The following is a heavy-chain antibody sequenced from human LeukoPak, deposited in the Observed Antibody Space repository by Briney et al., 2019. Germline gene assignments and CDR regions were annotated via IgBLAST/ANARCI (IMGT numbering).Heavy chain of an antibody. V-gene: IGHV3-7*01. J-gene: IGHJ4*02. CDR1: EFTLFTYS. D-gene: IGHD3-10*01. Sequence: PGGSLRLSCAASEFTLFTYSMSWVRQAPGKGLEWVANIKQDGSEKYYVDSVKGRFTMSRDNAKNSLYLQMNSLRAEDTAVYLCARENRGIITRPIDYWGQGTLVTVSS. CDR2: IKQDGSEK. CDR3: ARENRGIITRPIDY.